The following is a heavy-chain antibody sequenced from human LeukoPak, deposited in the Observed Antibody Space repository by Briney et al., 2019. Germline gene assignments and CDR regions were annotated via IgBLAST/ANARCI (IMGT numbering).Heavy chain of an antibody. V-gene: IGHV3-7*01. CDR1: GFTFSSYW. Sequence: PGGSLRLSCAASGFTFSSYWMSWVRQAPGKGLEWVANINQDASEIYYVDSVKGRFTISRDNAKNSLYLQMNTLRPEDTAVYYCARERQNKDFWSGGDYWGQGTLVTVSS. D-gene: IGHD3-3*01. J-gene: IGHJ4*02. CDR2: INQDASEI. CDR3: ARERQNKDFWSGGDY.